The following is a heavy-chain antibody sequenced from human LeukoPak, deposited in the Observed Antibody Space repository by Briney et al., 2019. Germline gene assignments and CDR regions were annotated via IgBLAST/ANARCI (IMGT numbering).Heavy chain of an antibody. V-gene: IGHV4-59*11. CDR3: ARALNYYDSSLDY. J-gene: IGHJ4*02. D-gene: IGHD3-22*01. CDR1: GGSISSHY. CDR2: IYYSGST. Sequence: SETLSLTCTVSGGSISSHYWSWIRQPPGKGLEWIGYIYYSGSTNYNPSLKSRVTISVDTSKNQFSLKLSSVTAADTAVYYCARALNYYDSSLDYWGQGTLVTVSS.